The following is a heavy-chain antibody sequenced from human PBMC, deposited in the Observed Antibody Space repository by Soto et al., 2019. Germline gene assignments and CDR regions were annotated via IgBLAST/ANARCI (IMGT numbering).Heavy chain of an antibody. CDR1: GGTFSSYA. J-gene: IGHJ4*02. CDR2: ITPIIGTA. Sequence: VASVKVSCKASGGTFSSYAISWVRQAPGHGLEWMGGITPIIGTANYAQKFQDRVTITADESTSTAHMELSSLRSEDTAVYYCARVGGHLGEFDYWGQGTLVTVSS. V-gene: IGHV1-69*13. CDR3: ARVGGHLGEFDY. D-gene: IGHD3-16*01.